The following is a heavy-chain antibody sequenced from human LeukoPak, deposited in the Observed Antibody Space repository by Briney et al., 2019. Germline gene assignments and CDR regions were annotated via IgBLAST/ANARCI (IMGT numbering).Heavy chain of an antibody. V-gene: IGHV3-21*01. CDR3: ARKVDGYNNFDY. CDR2: ISSSSSYI. Sequence: GGSLRLSCAASGFTFSSYSMNWVRQAPGKGLEWVSSISSSSSYIYYADSVKGRFTISRDNAKNSLYLQMNSLRAEDTAVYYCARKVDGYNNFDYWGQGTLVTVSS. D-gene: IGHD5-24*01. CDR1: GFTFSSYS. J-gene: IGHJ4*02.